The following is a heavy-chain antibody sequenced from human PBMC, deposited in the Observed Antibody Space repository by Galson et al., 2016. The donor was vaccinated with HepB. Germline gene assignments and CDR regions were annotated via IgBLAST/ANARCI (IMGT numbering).Heavy chain of an antibody. V-gene: IGHV3-23*01. J-gene: IGHJ4*02. CDR2: ISGYGGST. CDR3: ARDLSGPDF. Sequence: SLRLSCAVSGLNVGNNYMSWVRQAPGKGLEWVSAISGYGGSTYYADSVKGRFTISRDNSKNMLYLQMNSLRAEDTAVYYCARDLSGPDFWGQGTLVTVSS. CDR1: GLNVGNNY.